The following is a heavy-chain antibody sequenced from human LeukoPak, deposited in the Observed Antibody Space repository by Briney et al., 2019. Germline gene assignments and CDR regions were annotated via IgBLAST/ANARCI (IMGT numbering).Heavy chain of an antibody. CDR3: ATWQEYYDYVWGSYRYNWFDP. D-gene: IGHD3-16*02. Sequence: SETLSLTCTVSGGSISSSSYYWGWIRQPPGKGLEWIGSIYYSGSTYYNPSLESRVTISVDTSKNQFSLKLSSVTAADTAVYYCATWQEYYDYVWGSYRYNWFDPWGQGTLVTVSS. V-gene: IGHV4-39*07. J-gene: IGHJ5*02. CDR1: GGSISSSSYY. CDR2: IYYSGST.